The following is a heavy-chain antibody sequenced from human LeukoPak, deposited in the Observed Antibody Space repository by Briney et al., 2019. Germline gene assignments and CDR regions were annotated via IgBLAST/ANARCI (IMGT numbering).Heavy chain of an antibody. Sequence: RGSLRLSCAASGFTFTTFTMHWVRQAPGKGLEWVSVFYASGGTFYTDSVKGRFTISRDTSTNSLYLQMNSLRAEDTAVYFCAAKGNGYTGIYVFAHWGKGTLVTVSS. CDR2: FYASGGT. D-gene: IGHD5-12*01. J-gene: IGHJ4*02. CDR3: AAKGNGYTGIYVFAH. V-gene: IGHV3-66*01. CDR1: GFTFTTFT.